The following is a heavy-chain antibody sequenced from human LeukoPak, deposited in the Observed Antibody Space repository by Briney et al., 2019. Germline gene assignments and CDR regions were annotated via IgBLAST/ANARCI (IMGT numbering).Heavy chain of an antibody. V-gene: IGHV3-9*01. CDR1: GFTFDDYA. D-gene: IGHD2-15*01. CDR2: ISWNSGSI. J-gene: IGHJ4*02. Sequence: GGSLRLSCAASGFTFDDYAMHWVRQAPGKGLEWVSGISWNSGSIGYADSVKGRFTISRDNAKNSLYLQMNSLRAEDTALYYCASGSAEYCSGGSCYFDYWGQGTLVTVSS. CDR3: ASGSAEYCSGGSCYFDY.